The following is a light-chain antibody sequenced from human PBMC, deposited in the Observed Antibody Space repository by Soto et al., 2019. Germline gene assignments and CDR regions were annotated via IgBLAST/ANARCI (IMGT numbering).Light chain of an antibody. J-gene: IGLJ1*01. CDR2: ANT. CDR1: RSNIEAGYD. Sequence: QLVLTQPPSVSGAPRQRVTISCTGSRSNIEAGYDVHWYQRLPGTAPKLLIYANTNRPSGVPDRFSASKSGTSASLVITGLQAEDEADYYCQSFDSTLSGYVFGTGTKVTVL. V-gene: IGLV1-40*01. CDR3: QSFDSTLSGYV.